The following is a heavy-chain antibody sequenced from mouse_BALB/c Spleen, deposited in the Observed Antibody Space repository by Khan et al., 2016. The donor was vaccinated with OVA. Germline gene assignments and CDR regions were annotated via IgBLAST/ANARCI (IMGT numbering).Heavy chain of an antibody. CDR1: GYILTSYW. V-gene: IGHV1S132*01. CDR3: AREEALYYFDY. Sequence: QVQLKQSGAELVRPGASVKLTCKTSGYILTSYWIHWVKQRSGQGLEWIARIYPGTDNTYFNAKLKGQATMNEDSSSRTAYMHLSSLNYEDSAFYVCAREEALYYFDYWGQGTTLTVSS. CDR2: IYPGTDNT. D-gene: IGHD1-1*01. J-gene: IGHJ2*01.